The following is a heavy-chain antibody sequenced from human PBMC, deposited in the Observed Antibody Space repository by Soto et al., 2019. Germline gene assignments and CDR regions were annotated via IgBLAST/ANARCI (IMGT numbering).Heavy chain of an antibody. V-gene: IGHV1-18*04. D-gene: IGHD3-22*01. J-gene: IGHJ4*02. CDR1: GYTFTIYG. Sequence: QVQLVQSGAEVKKPGASVKVSCKASGYTFTIYGISWVRQAPGQGLEWMGWISGYNGNTDYAQNLQDRVTLTTDVSTSSVYMEPRSVRSDDTAVYYCARVDYYDSSGYYGYWGQGTLITVSS. CDR2: ISGYNGNT. CDR3: ARVDYYDSSGYYGY.